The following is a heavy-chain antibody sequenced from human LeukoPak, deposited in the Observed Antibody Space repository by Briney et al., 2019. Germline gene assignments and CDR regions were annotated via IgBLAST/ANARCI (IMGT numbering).Heavy chain of an antibody. D-gene: IGHD5-24*01. CDR2: IRSKAYGGTT. CDR3: TREMATITGY. CDR1: GFTFGDYA. J-gene: IGHJ4*02. Sequence: GRSLRLSCTASGFTFGDYAMSWVRQAPGKGLEWVGFIRSKAYGGTTEYAASVKGRFTISRDDSKSIAYLQMNSLKTEDTAVYYCTREMATITGYGGQGTLVTVSS. V-gene: IGHV3-49*04.